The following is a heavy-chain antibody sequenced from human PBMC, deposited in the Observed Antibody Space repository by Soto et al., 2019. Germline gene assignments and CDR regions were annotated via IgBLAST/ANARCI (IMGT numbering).Heavy chain of an antibody. V-gene: IGHV3-48*03. CDR3: TRQGYGGNTEAFDK. CDR1: GFSVSAYE. D-gene: IGHD5-12*01. J-gene: IGHJ3*02. CDR2: MSTTGYRT. Sequence: EVQLVESGGGLVQPGGSLRLSCAASGFSVSAYEIDWVRQAPGKGLEWVSFMSTTGYRTYYPDSVKGRFTIYRDNAKNSLYLQMDSRRAEDTAVYYCTRQGYGGNTEAFDKRGQGTMVTGSA.